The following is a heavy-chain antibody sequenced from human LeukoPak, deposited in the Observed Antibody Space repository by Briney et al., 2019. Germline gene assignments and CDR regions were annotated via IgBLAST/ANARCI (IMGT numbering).Heavy chain of an antibody. CDR2: IYYSGST. V-gene: IGHV4-39*01. Sequence: PSETLSLTCTVSGGSISSSSYYWGWIRQPPGKGLEWIESIYYSGSTYYNPSLKSRVTISVDTSKNQFSLKLSSVTAADTAVYYCAGLVDSSGYYDGTFDYWGQGTLVTVSS. CDR3: AGLVDSSGYYDGTFDY. J-gene: IGHJ4*01. D-gene: IGHD3-22*01. CDR1: GGSISSSSYY.